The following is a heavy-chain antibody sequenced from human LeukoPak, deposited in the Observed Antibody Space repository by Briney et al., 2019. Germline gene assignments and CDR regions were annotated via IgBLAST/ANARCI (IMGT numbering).Heavy chain of an antibody. J-gene: IGHJ4*02. CDR2: INPKTGAA. V-gene: IGHV1-2*06. CDR3: ARDGSGIAY. CDR1: GYTFTDNY. D-gene: IGHD6-25*01. Sequence: ASVKVSCKAPGYTFTDNYIYWVRQAPGQGLEWMGRINPKTGAANSAQKFQGRVTMTRDTSNSTAYMELSRLKSDGTAVYYCARDGSGIAYWGQGTLVTVSS.